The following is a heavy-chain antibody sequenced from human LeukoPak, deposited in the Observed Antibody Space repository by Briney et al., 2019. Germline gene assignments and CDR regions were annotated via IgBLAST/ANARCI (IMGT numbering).Heavy chain of an antibody. CDR2: ISSSTNTI. Sequence: PGGSLRLSCAASGFTFSGYSMNWVRQAPGKGLEWVSYISSSTNTIYYADSVKGRFTISRDNAKNSLYLQMNSLRDGDTAVYYCARDSTHYYDSGGYYYDSWGQGTLVTVSS. V-gene: IGHV3-48*02. J-gene: IGHJ4*02. CDR1: GFTFSGYS. D-gene: IGHD3-22*01. CDR3: ARDSTHYYDSGGYYYDS.